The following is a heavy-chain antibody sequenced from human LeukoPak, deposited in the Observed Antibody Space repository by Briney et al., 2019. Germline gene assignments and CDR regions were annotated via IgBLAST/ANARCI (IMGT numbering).Heavy chain of an antibody. CDR2: ISSSSSYI. V-gene: IGHV3-21*01. D-gene: IGHD6-13*01. Sequence: GGSLRLSCAASGFTFSSYSMNWVRQAPGKGLEWVSSISSSSSYIYYADSVKGRFTTSRDNAKNSLYLQMNSLRAEDTAVYYCARAGGTAAQDYWGQGTLVTVSS. J-gene: IGHJ4*02. CDR1: GFTFSSYS. CDR3: ARAGGTAAQDY.